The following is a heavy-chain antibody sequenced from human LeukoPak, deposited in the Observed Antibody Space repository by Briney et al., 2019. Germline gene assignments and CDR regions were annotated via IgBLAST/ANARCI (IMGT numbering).Heavy chain of an antibody. V-gene: IGHV1-24*01. Sequence: GASVKVSCKVSGYTLTELSMHWERQAPGKGLEWMGGFDPEDGETIYAQKFQGRVTMTEDTSTDTAYMELSSLRSEDTAVYYCATVIPGDDAVAFDYWGQGTLVTVSS. J-gene: IGHJ4*02. CDR1: GYTLTELS. CDR2: FDPEDGET. D-gene: IGHD2-15*01. CDR3: ATVIPGDDAVAFDY.